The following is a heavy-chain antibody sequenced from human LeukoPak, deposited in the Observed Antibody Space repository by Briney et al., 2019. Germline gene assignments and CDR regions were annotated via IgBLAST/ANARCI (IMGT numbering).Heavy chain of an antibody. Sequence: PSETLSLTCTVSGVSITTYYRSWTQLPAKVGMECLRRIFTSAHTNYTPSLKSRFTMSVDTSKNQFSLKLSSVTAADTAVYYCARDRYYYDSSGYRRMDVWGKGTTGTISS. D-gene: IGHD3-22*01. V-gene: IGHV4-4*07. CDR3: ARDRYYYDSSGYRRMDV. CDR1: GVSITTYY. J-gene: IGHJ6*04. CDR2: IFTSAHT.